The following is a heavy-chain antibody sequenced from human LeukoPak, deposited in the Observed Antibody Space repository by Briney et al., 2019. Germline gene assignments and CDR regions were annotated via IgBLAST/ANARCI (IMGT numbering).Heavy chain of an antibody. CDR3: ARVVNVVGYMDV. D-gene: IGHD2-8*01. CDR1: GGTFSSYA. V-gene: IGHV1-69*01. CDR2: IIPIFGTA. J-gene: IGHJ6*03. Sequence: SVKVSCKASGGTFSSYAISWVRQAPGQGLEWMGGIIPIFGTANYAQKFQGRVTITADESTSTAYMELSSLRSEDTAVYYCARVVNVVGYMDVWGKGTTVTVFS.